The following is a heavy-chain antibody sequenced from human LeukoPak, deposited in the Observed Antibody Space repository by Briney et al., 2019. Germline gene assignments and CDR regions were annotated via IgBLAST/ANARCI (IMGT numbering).Heavy chain of an antibody. Sequence: GGSLRLSCAASGFTFSRYELNWVRQAPGKGLEWVSSISSSSSYIYYADSVKGRFTISRDNSKNTLYLQMNSLRAEDTAVYYCAKEGRITIFGAGRGWFDPWGQGTLVTVSS. CDR1: GFTFSRYE. CDR2: ISSSSSYI. D-gene: IGHD3-3*01. J-gene: IGHJ5*02. CDR3: AKEGRITIFGAGRGWFDP. V-gene: IGHV3-21*04.